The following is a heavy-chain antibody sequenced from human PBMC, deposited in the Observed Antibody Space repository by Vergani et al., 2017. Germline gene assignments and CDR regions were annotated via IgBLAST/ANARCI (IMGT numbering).Heavy chain of an antibody. CDR1: GASISSNSYY. V-gene: IGHV4-39*07. D-gene: IGHD6-6*01. CDR3: AREYSSSVGFLAY. CDR2: IRYSGPT. Sequence: QLQLQESGPGLVEPSETLSLTCTVSGASISSNSYYWGWVRQSPGNGLEWVGRIRYSGPTYYNLPLQSRTTISLDTSKNQFSLKLSSVTAADTAVYYCAREYSSSVGFLAYWGQGTLVTVSS. J-gene: IGHJ4*02.